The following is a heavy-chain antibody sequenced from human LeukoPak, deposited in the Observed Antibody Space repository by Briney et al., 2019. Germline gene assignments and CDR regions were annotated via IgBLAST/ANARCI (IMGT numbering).Heavy chain of an antibody. CDR2: ITNSGDRT. J-gene: IGHJ4*02. CDR3: AKDGDWRPAAD. Sequence: GGSLRLSCAASGFTFSSSAMSWVRQAPGKGLEWVSSITNSGDRTYYADAVRGQFTISRDNSKSTLFLQMRSLRVEDTAIYYCAKDGDWRPAADWGQGTLDIVSS. CDR1: GFTFSSSA. V-gene: IGHV3-23*01. D-gene: IGHD2-2*01.